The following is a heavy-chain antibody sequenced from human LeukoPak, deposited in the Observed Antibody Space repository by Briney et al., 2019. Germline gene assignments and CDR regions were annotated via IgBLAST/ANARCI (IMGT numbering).Heavy chain of an antibody. CDR3: AKDLQHLGRTLSFDY. J-gene: IGHJ4*02. V-gene: IGHV3-43*01. CDR1: GFTLADYS. Sequence: GGSLRLSCAASGFTLADYSMHWVRQAPGKGLEWVSLITLVGGSTYSAASVKGRFTISRDDSRNTLYLQMNSLRPEDTALYYCAKDLQHLGRTLSFDYWGQGTLVTVSS. D-gene: IGHD6-13*01. CDR2: ITLVGGST.